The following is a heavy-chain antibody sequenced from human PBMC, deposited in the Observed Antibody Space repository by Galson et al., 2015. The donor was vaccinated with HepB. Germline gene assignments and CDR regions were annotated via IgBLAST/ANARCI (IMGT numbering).Heavy chain of an antibody. J-gene: IGHJ4*02. Sequence: QSGAEVKKPGESLKISCKGSGYTFTTYWIGWVRQMPGKGLEWMGIIFPGDSDTRYSPPFQGQVTMSADKSISTAYLQWSSLKASDTAMYYCARPVYSSGWYLDYWGQGTLVTVSS. CDR2: IFPGDSDT. V-gene: IGHV5-51*01. D-gene: IGHD6-19*01. CDR3: ARPVYSSGWYLDY. CDR1: GYTFTTYW.